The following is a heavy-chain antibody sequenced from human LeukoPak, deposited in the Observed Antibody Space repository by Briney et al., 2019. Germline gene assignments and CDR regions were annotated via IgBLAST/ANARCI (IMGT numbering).Heavy chain of an antibody. D-gene: IGHD2-21*02. V-gene: IGHV1-24*01. J-gene: IGHJ4*02. CDR1: GYTLTELS. CDR2: FDPEDGET. Sequence: ASVKVSCKVSGYTLTELSMHWVRQAPGKGLEWMGGFDPEDGETIYAQKFQGRVTMTEDTSTDTAYMELSSLRSEDTAVYYCATDFLYCGGDCYSGYWGQGTLVTVSS. CDR3: ATDFLYCGGDCYSGY.